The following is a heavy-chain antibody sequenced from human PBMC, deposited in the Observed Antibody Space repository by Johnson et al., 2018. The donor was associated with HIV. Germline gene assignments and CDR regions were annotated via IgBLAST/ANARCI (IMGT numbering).Heavy chain of an antibody. CDR1: GVKLDDYA. CDR2: ISWNGGST. V-gene: IGHV3-9*01. J-gene: IGHJ3*02. CDR3: ARPHIVVVTAGYAFDI. D-gene: IGHD2-21*02. Sequence: QLVESGGGLVQPGRSLRLSCVASGVKLDDYAMHWVRQAPGKGLEWVSGISWNGGSTGYADSVKGRFTISRDNAKNSLYLQMNSLRAEDTAVYYCARPHIVVVTAGYAFDIWGQGTMVIVSS.